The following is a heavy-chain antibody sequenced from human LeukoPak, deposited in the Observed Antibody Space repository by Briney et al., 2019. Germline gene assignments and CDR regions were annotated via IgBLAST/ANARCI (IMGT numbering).Heavy chain of an antibody. CDR2: IIPIFGTA. V-gene: IGHV1-69*05. Sequence: GASVKVSCKASGGTFSSYAISWVRQAPGQGLEWMGGIIPIFGTANYAQKFQGRVTITTDESTSTAYMELSSLRSEDTAVYYCASLAAAGTPVPGYWGQGTLVTVSS. CDR3: ASLAAAGTPVPGY. J-gene: IGHJ4*02. CDR1: GGTFSSYA. D-gene: IGHD6-13*01.